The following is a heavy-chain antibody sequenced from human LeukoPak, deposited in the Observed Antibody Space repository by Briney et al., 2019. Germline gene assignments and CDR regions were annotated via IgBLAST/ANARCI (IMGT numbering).Heavy chain of an antibody. CDR2: LDPEDGET. V-gene: IGHV1-24*01. CDR1: GYTLTELS. D-gene: IGHD3-22*01. CDR3: ARGGRYYYDSSGSPPHFDY. Sequence: GASVKVSCKVSGYTLTELSMHWVRQAPGKGLEWMGGLDPEDGETIYAQKFQGRVTMTEDTSTDTAYMELSSLRSDDTAVYYCARGGRYYYDSSGSPPHFDYWGQGTLVTVSS. J-gene: IGHJ4*02.